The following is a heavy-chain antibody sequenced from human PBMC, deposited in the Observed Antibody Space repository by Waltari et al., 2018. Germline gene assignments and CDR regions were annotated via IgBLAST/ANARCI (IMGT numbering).Heavy chain of an antibody. CDR1: GGTFSRYA. D-gene: IGHD3-22*01. V-gene: IGHV1-69*05. J-gene: IGHJ4*02. CDR3: ARGSKEYYYDSSGYYLNY. CDR2: IIPIFGTA. Sequence: QVQLVQSGAEVKKPGSSVTVSCKASGGTFSRYATRWVRPAPGPRLEWMGGIIPIFGTANYAQKFQGRVTITTDESTSTAYMELSSLRSEDTAVYYCARGSKEYYYDSSGYYLNYWGQGTLVTVSS.